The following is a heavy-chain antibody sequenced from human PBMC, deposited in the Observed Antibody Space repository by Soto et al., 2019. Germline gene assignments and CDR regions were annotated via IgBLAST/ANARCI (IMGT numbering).Heavy chain of an antibody. J-gene: IGHJ4*02. Sequence: ASVKVSCEASGGTFSSYAIRWVRQAPGQGLEWVGLIISICGTANYAQTFQGRVTITADEATSTPYIELNSLRAEDTAVYYCAREARRIDAGQVDYWGQGTLVTVSS. CDR3: AREARRIDAGQVDY. CDR1: GGTFSSYA. V-gene: IGHV1-69*13. D-gene: IGHD2-15*01. CDR2: IISICGTA.